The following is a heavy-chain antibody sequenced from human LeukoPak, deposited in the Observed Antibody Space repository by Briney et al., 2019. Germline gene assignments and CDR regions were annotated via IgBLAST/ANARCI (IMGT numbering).Heavy chain of an antibody. Sequence: ASVKVSRKALGDTFSDMNWVRQAPGEGLESMGWINTNTGNPTYVQGFRGRFVFSLDTCDNTAYLQISSLKADDTAVYYCAREGNYYDSSGYLYYFDYWGQGTLVTVSS. CDR1: GDTFSD. CDR3: AREGNYYDSSGYLYYFDY. D-gene: IGHD3-22*01. CDR2: INTNTGNP. V-gene: IGHV7-4-1*02. J-gene: IGHJ4*02.